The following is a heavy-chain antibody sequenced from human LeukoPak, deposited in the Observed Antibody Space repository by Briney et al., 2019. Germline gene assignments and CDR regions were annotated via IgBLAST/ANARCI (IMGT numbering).Heavy chain of an antibody. J-gene: IGHJ5*02. V-gene: IGHV4-34*01. CDR3: ARVGNYYDYVWGSYRYSINWFDP. CDR2: INHSGST. D-gene: IGHD3-16*02. CDR1: GGSFSGYY. Sequence: SETLSLTCAVYGGSFSGYYWSWIRQPPGKGLEWIGEINHSGSTNYNLSLKSRVTISVDTSKNQFSLKLSSVTAADTAVYYCARVGNYYDYVWGSYRYSINWFDPWGQGTLVTVSS.